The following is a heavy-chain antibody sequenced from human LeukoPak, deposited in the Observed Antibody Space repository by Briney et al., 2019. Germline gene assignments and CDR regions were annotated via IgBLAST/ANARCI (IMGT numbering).Heavy chain of an antibody. CDR2: FDPEDGET. V-gene: IGHV1-24*01. Sequence: ASVKVSCKVSGYTLTELSMHWVRQAPGKGLECMGGFDPEDGETIYAQKFQGRVTMTEDTSTDTAYMELSSLRSEDTAVYYCATALGSTPPDFDYWGQGTLVTVSS. J-gene: IGHJ4*02. D-gene: IGHD5/OR15-5a*01. CDR1: GYTLTELS. CDR3: ATALGSTPPDFDY.